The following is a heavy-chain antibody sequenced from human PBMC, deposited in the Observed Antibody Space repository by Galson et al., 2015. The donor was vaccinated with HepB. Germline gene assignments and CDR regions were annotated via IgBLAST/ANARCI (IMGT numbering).Heavy chain of an antibody. J-gene: IGHJ6*01. D-gene: IGHD3-22*01. Sequence: SVKVSCKASGYTFTDYYIHWVRRAPGQGLEWMGRVNPNSGGTNYAQKFQGRVTMTRATSISTAYMELSRLRSDDTAVYYCARPLRGNNYYDNSGYHAMHVWGQGTTVIVSS. CDR1: GYTFTDYY. CDR2: VNPNSGGT. V-gene: IGHV1-2*06. CDR3: ARPLRGNNYYDNSGYHAMHV.